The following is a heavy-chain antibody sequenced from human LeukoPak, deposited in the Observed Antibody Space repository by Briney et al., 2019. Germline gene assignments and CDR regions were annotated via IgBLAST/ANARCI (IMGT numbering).Heavy chain of an antibody. V-gene: IGHV1-2*02. D-gene: IGHD6-13*01. J-gene: IGHJ6*03. Sequence: ASVKVSCKASGYTFTSYAMHWVRQAPGQGLEWMGWINPNSGGTNYAQKFQGRVTMTRDTSISTAYMELSRLRSDDTAVYYCARGGSSWYPYYYYYMDVWGKGTTVTISS. CDR1: GYTFTSYA. CDR3: ARGGSSWYPYYYYYMDV. CDR2: INPNSGGT.